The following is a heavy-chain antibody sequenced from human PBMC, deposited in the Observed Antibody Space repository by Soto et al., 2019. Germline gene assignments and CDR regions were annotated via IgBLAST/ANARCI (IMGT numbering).Heavy chain of an antibody. CDR1: GGTFSSYA. CDR3: ARGDYDFWSGYYPLQYYYYGMDV. J-gene: IGHJ6*02. Sequence: QVQLVQSGAEVKKPGSSVKVSCKASGGTFSSYAISWVRQAPGQGLEWMGGIIPIFGTANYAQKFQGRVTITADESTSTAYMELSSLRSEDTAVYYCARGDYDFWSGYYPLQYYYYGMDVWGQGTTVTVSS. D-gene: IGHD3-3*01. V-gene: IGHV1-69*01. CDR2: IIPIFGTA.